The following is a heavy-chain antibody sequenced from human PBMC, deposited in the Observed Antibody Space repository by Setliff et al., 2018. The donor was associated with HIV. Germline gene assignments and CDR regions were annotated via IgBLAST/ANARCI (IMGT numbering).Heavy chain of an antibody. CDR3: PCGGEIAVTGPSLYYFDY. Sequence: SVKVSCKASGGTFSSYAISAGRQAPGQGLEWMGGIIPIFGTANYAQKFKGRVTITADESTDTTYMELSSLRSEDTAVYFCPCGGEIAVTGPSLYYFDYWGQGTLVTVSS. CDR1: GGTFSSYA. J-gene: IGHJ4*02. CDR2: IIPIFGTA. V-gene: IGHV1-69*13. D-gene: IGHD6-19*01.